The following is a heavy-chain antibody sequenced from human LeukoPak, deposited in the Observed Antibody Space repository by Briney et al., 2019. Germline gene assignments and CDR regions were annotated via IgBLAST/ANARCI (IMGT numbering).Heavy chain of an antibody. Sequence: GGSLRLSCAASGFTFSDYYMSWIRQAPGKGLEWVANIHKDGSETYFVDSVKGRFTMSRDNAENSLSLQMSSLKAEDTAIYYCARLDYSRVYVYWGQGTLVTVSS. CDR1: GFTFSDYY. CDR2: IHKDGSET. V-gene: IGHV3-7*01. D-gene: IGHD4-11*01. CDR3: ARLDYSRVYVY. J-gene: IGHJ4*02.